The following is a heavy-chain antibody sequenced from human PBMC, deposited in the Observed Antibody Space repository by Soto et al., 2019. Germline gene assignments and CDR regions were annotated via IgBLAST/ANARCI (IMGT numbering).Heavy chain of an antibody. Sequence: VQLQESGPGLVKPSETLSLTCTVSGGSISSYYWGWIRQPPGQGLEWIGYIHDSGTTNYNPSLRSRVSISVDKYKTQFSLKLNYVTAADSAVYYCARVDGEWDAFDIWGEGTMVTVSS. CDR3: ARVDGEWDAFDI. V-gene: IGHV4-59*01. J-gene: IGHJ3*02. CDR1: GGSISSYY. D-gene: IGHD3-10*01. CDR2: IHDSGTT.